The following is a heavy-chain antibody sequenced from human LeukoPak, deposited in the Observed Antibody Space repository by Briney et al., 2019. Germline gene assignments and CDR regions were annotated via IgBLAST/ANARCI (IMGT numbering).Heavy chain of an antibody. CDR2: IYSGGST. CDR1: GFTVSSNY. V-gene: IGHV3-66*02. CDR3: ARDSVYYYDSSGYSYYYYYMDV. D-gene: IGHD3-22*01. J-gene: IGHJ6*03. Sequence: PGGSLRLSCAASGFTVSSNYMSWVRQAPGKGLEWVSVIYSGGSTCYADSVKGRFTISRDNSKNTLYLQMNSLRAEDTGVYYCARDSVYYYDSSGYSYYYYYMDVWGKGTTVTVSS.